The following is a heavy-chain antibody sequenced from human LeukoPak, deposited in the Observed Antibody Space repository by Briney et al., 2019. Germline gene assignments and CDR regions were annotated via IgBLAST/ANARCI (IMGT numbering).Heavy chain of an antibody. CDR1: GFTFSSYG. CDR3: AVRLGPIFGVVISYYYGMDV. V-gene: IGHV3-33*01. CDR2: IWYDGSNK. J-gene: IGHJ6*02. Sequence: GGSLRLSCAASGFTFSSYGMHWVRQAPGKGLEWVAVIWYDGSNKYYADSVKGRFTISRDNSKNTLYLQMNSLRAEDTAVYYCAVRLGPIFGVVISYYYGMDVWGQGTTVTVSS. D-gene: IGHD3-3*01.